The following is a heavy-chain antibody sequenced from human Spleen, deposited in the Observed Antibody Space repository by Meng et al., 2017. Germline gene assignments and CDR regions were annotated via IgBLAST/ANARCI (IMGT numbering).Heavy chain of an antibody. J-gene: IGHJ4*02. CDR1: GYSISSGHY. D-gene: IGHD2-15*01. CDR3: ARGPGCSGGSCYFLTY. V-gene: IGHV4-38-2*02. CDR2: INHSGST. Sequence: SETLSLTCTVSGYSISSGHYWSWIRQPPGKGLEWIGEINHSGSTNCNPSLKSRVTISVDTSRNQFSLKLRSVTAADTAIYYCARGPGCSGGSCYFLTYWGQGTMVTVSS.